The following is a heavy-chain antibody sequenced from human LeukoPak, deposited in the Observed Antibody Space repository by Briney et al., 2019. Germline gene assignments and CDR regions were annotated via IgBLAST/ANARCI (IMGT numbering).Heavy chain of an antibody. D-gene: IGHD5-24*01. Sequence: SETLSLTCAVSGYSISSGYYWGWIRQPPGKGLEWIGSIYHSGSTYYNPSLKSRVTISVDTSKNQFSLKLSSVTAADTAVDYCARQRDTEIAFDIWGQGTMVTVSS. J-gene: IGHJ3*02. CDR3: ARQRDTEIAFDI. CDR1: GYSISSGYY. CDR2: IYHSGST. V-gene: IGHV4-38-2*01.